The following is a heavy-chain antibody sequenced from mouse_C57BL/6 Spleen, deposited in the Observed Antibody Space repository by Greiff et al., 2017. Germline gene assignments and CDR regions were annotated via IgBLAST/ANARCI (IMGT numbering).Heavy chain of an antibody. J-gene: IGHJ4*01. CDR1: GFSLTSYA. Sequence: VMLVESGPGLVAPSQSLSITCTVSGFSLTSYAISWVRQPPGKGLEWLGVIWTGGGTNYNSALKSRLSISKDNSKSQVFLKMNSLQTDDTARYYCARNPTVVDYAMDYWGQGTSVTVSS. CDR3: ARNPTVVDYAMDY. V-gene: IGHV2-9-1*01. CDR2: IWTGGGT. D-gene: IGHD1-1*01.